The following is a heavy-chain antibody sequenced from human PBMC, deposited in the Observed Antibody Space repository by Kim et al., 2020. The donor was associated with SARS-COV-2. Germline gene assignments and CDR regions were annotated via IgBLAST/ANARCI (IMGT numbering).Heavy chain of an antibody. CDR1: GFIFGDFA. D-gene: IGHD3-9*01. J-gene: IGHJ4*01. V-gene: IGHV3-49*03. CDR2: IRGQGYGETR. Sequence: GGSLRLSCSTSGFIFGDFAMSWIRQAPGKGLEWIGSIRGQGYGETRAYAASIKVRFTISRADATGIAYLQMNSLESDDTSVYFCTRDRRDFDYLFAPFD. CDR3: TRDRRDFDYLFAPFD.